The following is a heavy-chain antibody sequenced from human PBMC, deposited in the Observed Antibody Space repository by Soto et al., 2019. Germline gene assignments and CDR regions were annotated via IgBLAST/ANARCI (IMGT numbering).Heavy chain of an antibody. CDR2: IRPDGSET. J-gene: IGHJ4*02. V-gene: IGHV3-7*03. CDR1: GFTFTDFY. D-gene: IGHD4-4*01. Sequence: EVQLVQSGGGLVQPGGSLRLSCVGSGFTFTDFYMNWVRQAPGKGLECVANIRPDGSETNYVESVKGRFTTSRDNAKNTLLLQMNSLRADDTAVYYCAGWGGHDYNYGGQGILVTVSS. CDR3: AGWGGHDYNY.